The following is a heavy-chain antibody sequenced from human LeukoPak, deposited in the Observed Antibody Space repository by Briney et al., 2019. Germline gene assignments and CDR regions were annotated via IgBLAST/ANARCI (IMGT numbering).Heavy chain of an antibody. CDR3: ARDPGGYAWGGFDI. Sequence: GGSLRLSCAASGFTFSSSWMTWVRQAPGKGLELVANIKPDGSDKYYVASMKGRFTISRDNAKNSLYLQMNSLRAEDTAVYYCARDPGGYAWGGFDIWGQGTMVTVSS. J-gene: IGHJ3*02. V-gene: IGHV3-7*01. CDR2: IKPDGSDK. D-gene: IGHD2-2*01. CDR1: GFTFSSSW.